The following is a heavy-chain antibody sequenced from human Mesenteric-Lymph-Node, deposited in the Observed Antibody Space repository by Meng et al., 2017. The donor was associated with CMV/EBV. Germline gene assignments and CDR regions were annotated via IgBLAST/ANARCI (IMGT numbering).Heavy chain of an antibody. CDR2: IYYSGST. CDR3: ARHKASWGYSSSSGFDY. D-gene: IGHD6-6*01. V-gene: IGHV4-39*07. Sequence: SETLSLTCTVSGGSISINSYYWAWIRQPPGKGLEWIGSIYYSGSTYYNPSLKSRVTISVDTSKNQFSLKLTSVTAADTALYYCARHKASWGYSSSSGFDYWGQGTLVTVSS. CDR1: GGSISINSYY. J-gene: IGHJ4*02.